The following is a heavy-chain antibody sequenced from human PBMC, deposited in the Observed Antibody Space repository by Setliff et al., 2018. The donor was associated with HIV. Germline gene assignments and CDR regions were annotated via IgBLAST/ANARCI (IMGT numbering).Heavy chain of an antibody. V-gene: IGHV1-58*01. CDR3: VADPSISMVRGLILGSTFDI. Sequence: GASVKVSCKASGFTFTDSAVQWVRQTRGQRLEWIGWIVVGRGNTNYAQQFQGRVTITRDKSTSTAYMELSSLRSEDTAVYYCVADPSISMVRGLILGSTFDIWGQGTMVTVSS. J-gene: IGHJ3*02. CDR2: IVVGRGNT. D-gene: IGHD3-10*01. CDR1: GFTFTDSA.